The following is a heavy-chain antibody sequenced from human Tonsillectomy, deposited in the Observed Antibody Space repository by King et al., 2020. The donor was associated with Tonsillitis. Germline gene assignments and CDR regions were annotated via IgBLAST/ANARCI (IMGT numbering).Heavy chain of an antibody. Sequence: VTLKESGPALVKPTQTLTLTCTFSGFSLSTSGMCVIWIRQPPGKALEWLARIDWDDHKYYSTSLKTRLTISKDTSKSQVVLTMTNMDPVDTATYYCARNLIQGSSGRYDWFDPWGQGTLVTVSS. CDR1: GFSLSTSGMC. CDR2: IDWDDHK. V-gene: IGHV2-70*11. CDR3: ARNLIQGSSGRYDWFDP. D-gene: IGHD6-19*01. J-gene: IGHJ5*02.